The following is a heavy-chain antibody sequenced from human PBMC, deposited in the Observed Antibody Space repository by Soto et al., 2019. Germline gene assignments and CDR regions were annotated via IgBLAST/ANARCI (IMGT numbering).Heavy chain of an antibody. Sequence: GGSLRLSCAASGLTFSNYAMNWVRQAPGKGLEWVANINQDGSERYYVDSVKGRFTISRDNAKNSLYLQMNSLRAEDTAVYYCVKDNRGSYWGQGTLVTVSS. CDR3: VKDNRGSY. CDR1: GLTFSNYA. CDR2: INQDGSER. D-gene: IGHD3-10*01. J-gene: IGHJ4*02. V-gene: IGHV3-7*01.